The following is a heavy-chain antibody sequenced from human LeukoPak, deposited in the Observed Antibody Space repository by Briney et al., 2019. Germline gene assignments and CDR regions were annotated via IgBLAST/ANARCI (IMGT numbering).Heavy chain of an antibody. CDR1: GFTFSNYW. CDR3: AREERDGYNYYWYFDL. CDR2: INSDGINT. V-gene: IGHV3-74*01. J-gene: IGHJ2*01. Sequence: GGSLRLSCAASGFTFSNYWMHWVRQAPGKGLVWVSRINSDGINTSYADSVRGRFTISRDNAKNSLYLQMNSLRAEDTAVYYCAREERDGYNYYWYFDLWGRGTLVTVSS. D-gene: IGHD5-24*01.